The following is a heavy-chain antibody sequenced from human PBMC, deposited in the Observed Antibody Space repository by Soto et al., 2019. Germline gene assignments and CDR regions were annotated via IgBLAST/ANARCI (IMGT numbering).Heavy chain of an antibody. D-gene: IGHD2-2*01. V-gene: IGHV4-31*03. J-gene: IGHJ4*02. CDR2: IYYSGST. CDR1: GGSISSGGYY. Sequence: SETLSLTCTVSGGSISSGGYYWSWIRQHPGKGLEWIGYIYYSGSTYYNPSLKSRVTISVDTSKNQFSLKLSSVTAADTAVYYCARGRAMPHFDYWGQGTLVTVSS. CDR3: ARGRAMPHFDY.